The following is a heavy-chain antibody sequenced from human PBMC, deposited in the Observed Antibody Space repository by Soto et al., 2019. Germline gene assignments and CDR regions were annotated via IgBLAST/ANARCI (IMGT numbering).Heavy chain of an antibody. CDR1: GFTFSSYG. D-gene: IGHD3-10*01. CDR2: ISYDGSNK. CDR3: AKDRGALGYYYGMDV. J-gene: IGHJ6*02. Sequence: GGSLRLSCAASGFTFSSYGMHWVRQAPGKGLEWVAVISYDGSNKYYADSVKGRFTISRDNSKNTLYLQMNSLRAEDTAVYYWAKDRGALGYYYGMDVWGQGTTVTVSS. V-gene: IGHV3-30*18.